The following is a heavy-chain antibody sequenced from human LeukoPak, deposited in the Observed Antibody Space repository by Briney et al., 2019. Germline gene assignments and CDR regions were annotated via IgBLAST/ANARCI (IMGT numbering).Heavy chain of an antibody. CDR3: ARAREITVSGTDYFDY. CDR2: IKHDGSGP. V-gene: IGHV3-7*01. CDR1: GFRFSNYW. D-gene: IGHD6-19*01. Sequence: GGSLRLSCAVSGFRFSNYWMTWVRQAPGKGLEWVANIKHDGSGPSYLDSVKGRFSISRDNARNLLSLQMSSLRAEDTAVYYCARAREITVSGTDYFDYWGQGTLVTVSS. J-gene: IGHJ4*02.